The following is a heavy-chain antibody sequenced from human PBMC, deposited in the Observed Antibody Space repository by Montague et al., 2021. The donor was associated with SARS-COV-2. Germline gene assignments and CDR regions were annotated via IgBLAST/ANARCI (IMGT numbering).Heavy chain of an antibody. CDR2: IYHSGST. D-gene: IGHD4-17*01. CDR1: GGSIRTSSYY. CDR3: AIRGGALDAFDI. Sequence: SETLSLTCTVSGGSIRTSSYYWGWIRQPPGKGLDWIGSIYHSGSTHYNPSLKSRVTISVDTSKNQFSLKLSSVTAADTAVYYCAIRGGALDAFDIWGQGTMVIVSS. J-gene: IGHJ3*02. V-gene: IGHV4-39*01.